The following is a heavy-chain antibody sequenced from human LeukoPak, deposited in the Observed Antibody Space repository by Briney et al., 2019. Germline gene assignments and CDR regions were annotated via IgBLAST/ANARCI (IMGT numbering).Heavy chain of an antibody. D-gene: IGHD5-12*01. CDR2: IYSSGNT. J-gene: IGHJ4*02. CDR3: AKSNGYGLIDY. Sequence: SETLSLTCAVSGASITSSNYYWGWVRQSPGKGLEWIGNIYSSGNTYYNASLKGRVTMYIDTSKNQFFLKLSSVTAADTAMYYCAKSNGYGLIDYWGQGTLVTVSS. V-gene: IGHV4-39*01. CDR1: GASITSSNYY.